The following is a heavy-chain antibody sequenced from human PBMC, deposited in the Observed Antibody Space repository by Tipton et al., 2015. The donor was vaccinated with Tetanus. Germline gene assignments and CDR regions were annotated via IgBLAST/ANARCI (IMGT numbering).Heavy chain of an antibody. Sequence: SLRLSCAASKFSFSRHSMNWVRQAPGKGLEWVSSISSGSTYIYYADSVKGRFTISRDNAKNSLYLQMNSLRDEDTAIYYCARDFRPIFGVAQPFDPWGQGTLVTVSS. CDR1: KFSFSRHS. D-gene: IGHD3-3*01. CDR2: ISSGSTYI. CDR3: ARDFRPIFGVAQPFDP. V-gene: IGHV3-21*01. J-gene: IGHJ5*02.